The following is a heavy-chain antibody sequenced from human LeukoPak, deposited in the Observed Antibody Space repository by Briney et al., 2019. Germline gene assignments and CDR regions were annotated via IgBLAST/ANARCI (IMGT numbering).Heavy chain of an antibody. Sequence: ASVKVSCKASGYTFTGYYMHWVRQAPGQGLEWMGWINPNSGGTNYAQKFQGRVTITRDTSASTAYMELSSLRSEDTAVYYCARDPEGQDYYYGMDVWGQGTTVTVSS. CDR1: GYTFTGYY. CDR3: ARDPEGQDYYYGMDV. V-gene: IGHV1-2*02. J-gene: IGHJ6*02. CDR2: INPNSGGT.